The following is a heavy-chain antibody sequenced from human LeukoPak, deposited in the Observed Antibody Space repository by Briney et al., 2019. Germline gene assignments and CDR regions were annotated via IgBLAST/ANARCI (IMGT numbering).Heavy chain of an antibody. CDR1: GGSISSSFYY. CDR2: ISYSGST. D-gene: IGHD6-19*01. J-gene: IGHJ4*02. CDR3: ARSGYSSGWSHYFDY. V-gene: IGHV4-39*01. Sequence: SETLSLTCSVSGGSISSSFYYWGWIRQPPGKGLEWIGSISYSGSTYYIPSLKSRVTISVDPSKNQFSLKLSSVTAADTAVYYCARSGYSSGWSHYFDYWGQGTLVTVSS.